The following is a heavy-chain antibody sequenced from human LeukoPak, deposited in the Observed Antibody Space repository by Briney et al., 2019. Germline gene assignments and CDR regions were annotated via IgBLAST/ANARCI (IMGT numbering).Heavy chain of an antibody. CDR1: GFTFSNAW. J-gene: IGHJ4*02. CDR2: ISSSSSTI. D-gene: IGHD2-2*01. V-gene: IGHV3-48*01. CDR3: AREGGGYCSSTSCYPDYFDY. Sequence: GGSLRLSCEASGFTFSNAWMNWVRQAPGKGLEWVSYISSSSSTIYYADSVKGRFTISRDNAKNSLYLQMNSLRAEDTAVYYCAREGGGYCSSTSCYPDYFDYWGQGTLVTVSS.